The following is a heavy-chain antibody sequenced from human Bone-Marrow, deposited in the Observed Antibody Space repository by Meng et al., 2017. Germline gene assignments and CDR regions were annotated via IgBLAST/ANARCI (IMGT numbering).Heavy chain of an antibody. CDR2: IYSCGST. CDR3: ARWGVHVEGAFDI. V-gene: IGHV3-53*05. CDR1: GFTVSSNY. Sequence: GESLKISCAASGFTVSSNYMSWVRQAPGKGLEWVSVIYSCGSTYYADSVKGRFTISRDNSKNTLYLQMNSLRAEDTAVYYCARWGVHVEGAFDIWGQGTMVTVSS. J-gene: IGHJ3*02. D-gene: IGHD3-16*01.